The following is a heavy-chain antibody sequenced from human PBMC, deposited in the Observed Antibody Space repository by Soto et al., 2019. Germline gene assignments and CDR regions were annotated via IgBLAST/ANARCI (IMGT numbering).Heavy chain of an antibody. CDR1: EFSLSYGGMG. CDR2: IFSNDGK. V-gene: IGHV2-26*01. J-gene: IGHJ6*02. D-gene: IGHD3-3*01. CDR3: ARILGTWTPDV. Sequence: QVTLKESGPVLVKPTETLTLTCTLSEFSLSYGGMGVSWIRQPPGKALEWLAHIFSNDGKSYNTSLKSRLPIPKDNSKSQEVPTMTNMALVDTATYNAARILGTWTPDVWVPGTTVTVPS.